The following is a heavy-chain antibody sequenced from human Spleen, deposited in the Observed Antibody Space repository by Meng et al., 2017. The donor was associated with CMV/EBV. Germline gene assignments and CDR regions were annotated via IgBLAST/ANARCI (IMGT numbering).Heavy chain of an antibody. D-gene: IGHD6-19*01. CDR1: DSVSSNSAA. CDR2: TYYRSKWYN. J-gene: IGHJ4*02. CDR3: ARGAGYSSGWPNFDY. Sequence: DSVSSNSAAWNWIRQSPSRGLEWLGRTYYRSKWYNDYAVSVKSRITINPDTSKNQFSLQLNSVTPEDTAVYYCARGAGYSSGWPNFDYWGQGTLVTVS. V-gene: IGHV6-1*01.